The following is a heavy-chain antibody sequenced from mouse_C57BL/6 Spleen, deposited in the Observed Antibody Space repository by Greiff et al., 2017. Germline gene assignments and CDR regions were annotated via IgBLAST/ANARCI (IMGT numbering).Heavy chain of an antibody. D-gene: IGHD2-5*01. CDR2: IWSGGST. CDR3: ARNLPYSNYSYWYFDV. J-gene: IGHJ1*03. Sequence: QVQLQQSGPGLVQPSQSLSITCTVSGFSLTSYGVHWVRQSPGKGLEWLGVIWSGGSTDYNAAFISRLSISKDNSTGQVFFKMNSLQADDTAIYYCARNLPYSNYSYWYFDVWGTGTTVTVSS. V-gene: IGHV2-2*01. CDR1: GFSLTSYG.